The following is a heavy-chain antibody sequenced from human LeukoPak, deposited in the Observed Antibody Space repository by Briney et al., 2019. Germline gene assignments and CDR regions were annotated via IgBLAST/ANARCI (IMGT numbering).Heavy chain of an antibody. CDR1: GFTFGDYA. CDR3: AKDLFGLWFGDDDAFDI. V-gene: IGHV3-23*01. CDR2: ISGSGGST. J-gene: IGHJ3*02. Sequence: QPGRSLRLSCTASGFTFGDYAMSWVRQAPGKGLEWVSAISGSGGSTYYADSVKGRFTISRDNSKNTLYLQMNSLRAEDTAVYYCAKDLFGLWFGDDDAFDIWGQGTMVTVSS. D-gene: IGHD3-10*01.